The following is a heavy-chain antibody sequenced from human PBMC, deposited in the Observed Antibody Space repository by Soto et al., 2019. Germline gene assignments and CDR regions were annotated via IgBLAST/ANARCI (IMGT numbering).Heavy chain of an antibody. D-gene: IGHD5-12*01. CDR2: IYYSGST. V-gene: IGHV4-59*01. CDR3: AKSNLAGGYWTNCYDP. CDR1: GGSIIRYY. Sequence: SETLSLTCTVSGGSIIRYYWSWIRQPPGKGLEWIGYIYYSGSTNYNPSLKSRVTISVDTSKNQFSLKVYSVTAADTAVYYCAKSNLAGGYWTNCYDPWGQGTVVTVSS. J-gene: IGHJ5*02.